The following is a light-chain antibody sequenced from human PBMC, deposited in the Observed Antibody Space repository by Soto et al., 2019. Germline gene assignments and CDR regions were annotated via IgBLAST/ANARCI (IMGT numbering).Light chain of an antibody. CDR3: QESSTNPAFP. Sequence: DIQMTQSPSSLSASVGDRVTITCRASHRVASDFNWFQQRPGKAPSLLIYAATTLHTGVPSRFSGSRSGTNFTLTISRLQPEDFATYYRQESSTNPAFPFGPGTNVDF. CDR2: AAT. V-gene: IGKV1-39*01. CDR1: HRVASD. J-gene: IGKJ3*01.